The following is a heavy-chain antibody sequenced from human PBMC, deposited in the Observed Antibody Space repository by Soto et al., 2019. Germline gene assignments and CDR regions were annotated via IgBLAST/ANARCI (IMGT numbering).Heavy chain of an antibody. J-gene: IGHJ4*02. D-gene: IGHD5-12*01. CDR2: ITKNSDRT. Sequence: GGSLRLSCAASGFTFNNFPMSWVRQAPGKGLEWVSSITKNSDRTFYAASVKGRFTISRDNSRNAVFLQLNSLREEDTALYYCAEGGFYDGFDYWGQGTLVTVSS. CDR1: GFTFNNFP. V-gene: IGHV3-23*01. CDR3: AEGGFYDGFDY.